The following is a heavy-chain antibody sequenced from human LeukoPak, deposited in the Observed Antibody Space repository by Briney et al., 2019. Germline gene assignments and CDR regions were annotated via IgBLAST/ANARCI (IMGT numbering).Heavy chain of an antibody. D-gene: IGHD3-16*02. Sequence: SETLSLTCAVYGGSFSGYSWSWIRQPPGRGLEWIGEINHSGSTNYNPSLKSRVTISVDTSKNQFSLKLSSVTAADTAVYYCARGRIITFVGVIVDYWGQGTLVTVSS. CDR1: GGSFSGYS. CDR2: INHSGST. J-gene: IGHJ4*02. CDR3: ARGRIITFVGVIVDY. V-gene: IGHV4-34*01.